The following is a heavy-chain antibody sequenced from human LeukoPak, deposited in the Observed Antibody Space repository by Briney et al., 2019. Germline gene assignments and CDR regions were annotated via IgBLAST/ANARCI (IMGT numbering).Heavy chain of an antibody. Sequence: GGSLRLSCEASGITFSTSDMHWVRQAPGKGLEWVSVIGTAGDTYYADSVKGRFTISRENAKNSLYLQMNSLRAGDTAVYYCARGSVRVGMDVWGQGTTVTISS. CDR2: IGTAGDT. CDR3: ARGSVRVGMDV. J-gene: IGHJ6*02. V-gene: IGHV3-13*01. D-gene: IGHD6-13*01. CDR1: GITFSTSD.